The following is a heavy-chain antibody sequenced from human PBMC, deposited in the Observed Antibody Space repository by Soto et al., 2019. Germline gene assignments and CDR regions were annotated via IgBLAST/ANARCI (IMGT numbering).Heavy chain of an antibody. D-gene: IGHD5-12*01. Sequence: PSETLSLTCTVSGGSISSGGYYWSWIRQHPGKGLEWIGYIYYSGSTYYNPSLKSRVTISVDTSKNQFSLKLSSVTAADTAVYYCARAVAVTDIVATIGVDYSGQATLVTVYS. CDR1: GGSISSGGYY. CDR2: IYYSGST. V-gene: IGHV4-31*03. J-gene: IGHJ4*02. CDR3: ARAVAVTDIVATIGVDY.